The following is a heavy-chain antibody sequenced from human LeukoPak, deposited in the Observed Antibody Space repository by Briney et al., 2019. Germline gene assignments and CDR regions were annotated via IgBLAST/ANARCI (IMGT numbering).Heavy chain of an antibody. D-gene: IGHD6-19*01. CDR2: ISAYNGNT. Sequence: ASVKLSCKASGYTFTSYGISWVRQAPGQGLEWMGWISAYNGNTNYAQKLQGRFTMTTDTSTSTAYMEMSSLRSDDTAVYYCAGNQMAGRGFFAFDYWGQGTLVTVSS. CDR1: GYTFTSYG. CDR3: AGNQMAGRGFFAFDY. V-gene: IGHV1-18*01. J-gene: IGHJ4*02.